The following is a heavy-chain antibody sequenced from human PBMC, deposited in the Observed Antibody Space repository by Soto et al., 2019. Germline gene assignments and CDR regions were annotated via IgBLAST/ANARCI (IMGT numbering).Heavy chain of an antibody. D-gene: IGHD3-3*01. CDR2: INHSGST. Sequence: PSEHLPLTCVVYGRSFSSHFWSWIRQPPGKGLEWIGEINHSGSTNFNPSLKSRVTISVDTSKNQFSLNLNSVTAADTAVYYCAGWAVAHMIIGGPKDYCAQATLLT. CDR1: GRSFSSHF. CDR3: AGWAVAHMIIGGPKDY. V-gene: IGHV4-34*01. J-gene: IGHJ4*02.